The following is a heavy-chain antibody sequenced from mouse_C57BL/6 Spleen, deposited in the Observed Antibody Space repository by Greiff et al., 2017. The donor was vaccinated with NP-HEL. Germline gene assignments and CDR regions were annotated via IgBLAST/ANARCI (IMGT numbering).Heavy chain of an antibody. D-gene: IGHD2-14*01. Sequence: EVKLMESGGGLVQPGGSLKLSCAASGFTFSDYYMYWVRQTPEKRLEWVAYISNGGGSTYYPDTVKGRFTISRDNAKNTLYLQMSRLKSEDTAMYYCARHGYDGGMDYWGQGTSVTVSS. CDR1: GFTFSDYY. CDR2: ISNGGGST. CDR3: ARHGYDGGMDY. V-gene: IGHV5-12*01. J-gene: IGHJ4*01.